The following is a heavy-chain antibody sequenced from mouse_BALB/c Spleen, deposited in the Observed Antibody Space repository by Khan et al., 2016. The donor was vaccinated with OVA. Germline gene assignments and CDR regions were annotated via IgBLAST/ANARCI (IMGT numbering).Heavy chain of an antibody. V-gene: IGHV1S137*01. CDR1: GYTFTDYA. CDR2: ISTYYGNT. D-gene: IGHD4-1*01. Sequence: QVQLQQSGPELVRPGVSVKISCKGSGYTFTDYAMHWVKQSHAKSLEWIGVISTYYGNTNYNQKFKGKATMTVDKSSSTAYMELARLTSEDSAIYYCASWEAWFAYWGQGTLVTVSA. J-gene: IGHJ3*01. CDR3: ASWEAWFAY.